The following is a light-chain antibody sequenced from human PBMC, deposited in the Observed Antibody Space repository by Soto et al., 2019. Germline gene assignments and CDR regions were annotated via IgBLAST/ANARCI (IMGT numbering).Light chain of an antibody. CDR3: QQFNNYIT. V-gene: IGKV1D-13*01. Sequence: IQFTQSPSSLSASVGDRVTITCRASQGISSALAWYQQKPGKAPKLLIYDASSLESGVPSRFSGSGSGTDFTLTISSLQPEDFATYYCQQFNNYITFGQGTRLEIK. CDR1: QGISSA. J-gene: IGKJ5*01. CDR2: DAS.